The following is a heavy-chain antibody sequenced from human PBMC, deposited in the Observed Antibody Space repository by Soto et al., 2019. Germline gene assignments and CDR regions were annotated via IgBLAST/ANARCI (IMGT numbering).Heavy chain of an antibody. J-gene: IGHJ4*02. CDR2: MNPDNGKT. CDR3: ARPLCCSTSCGPYFFDS. D-gene: IGHD2-2*01. CDR1: GYTFTSND. V-gene: IGHV1-8*01. Sequence: QVQLVQSGAEVKKPGASVKVSCKASGYTFTSNDINWVRQAPGQGPEWMGWMNPDNGKTGFAQKFQGRITMTRNTSISTAYMVLSSLRSDDTAVYFCARPLCCSTSCGPYFFDSWGQGSLVTVSS.